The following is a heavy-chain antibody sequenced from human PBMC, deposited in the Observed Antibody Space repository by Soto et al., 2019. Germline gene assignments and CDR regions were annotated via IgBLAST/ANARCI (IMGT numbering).Heavy chain of an antibody. J-gene: IGHJ4*02. D-gene: IGHD3-16*02. CDR2: ISSSSSYI. CDR1: GFTFSSYN. CDR3: ARDLWVMITFGVVIAPPPDY. V-gene: IGHV3-21*01. Sequence: GGSLRLSCAASGFTFSSYNMNWVRQAPGKGLEWVSSISSSSSYIYYADSVKGRFTISRDNAKNSLYLQMNSLKAEDTAVYYCARDLWVMITFGVVIAPPPDYWGQGTLVTVSS.